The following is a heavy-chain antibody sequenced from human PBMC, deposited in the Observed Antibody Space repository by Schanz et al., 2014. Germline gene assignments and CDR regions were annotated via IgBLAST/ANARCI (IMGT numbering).Heavy chain of an antibody. D-gene: IGHD3-3*01. Sequence: QVQLEQSGPEVKKPGASVKVSCKVSGYTFTDLYIHWLRQAPGQGLEWMGRIIPNLGSANYAQKFQGRVTITADKSTSTVYMELSSLRSEDTAIYYCARGNTIFGVVILGWLDPWGQGTLVTVSS. CDR3: ARGNTIFGVVILGWLDP. V-gene: IGHV1-69*08. CDR1: GYTFTDLY. CDR2: IIPNLGSA. J-gene: IGHJ5*02.